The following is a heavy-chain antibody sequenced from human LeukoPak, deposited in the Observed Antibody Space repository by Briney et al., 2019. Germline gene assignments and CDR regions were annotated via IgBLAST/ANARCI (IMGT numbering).Heavy chain of an antibody. V-gene: IGHV4-59*02. CDR3: ARDSSGIRYYFDY. D-gene: IGHD3-10*01. Sequence: SETLSLTCTVSGGSVSSYYWSWIRQPPGKGLEWIGYIYYSGSTNYNPSLKSRVTISVDTSKNQFSLKLSSVTAADTAVYYCARDSSGIRYYFDYWGQGTLVTVSS. J-gene: IGHJ4*02. CDR1: GGSVSSYY. CDR2: IYYSGST.